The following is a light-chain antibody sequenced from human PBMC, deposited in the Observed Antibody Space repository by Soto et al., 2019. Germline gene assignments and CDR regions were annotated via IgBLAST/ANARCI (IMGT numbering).Light chain of an antibody. CDR2: KAS. V-gene: IGKV1-5*03. CDR1: QSISVW. Sequence: DIKMTQSPSTLSASVGDRVTITCRASQSISVWLAWYQQKAGKAPNILIYKASRLESGVPSRFSGSGSETEFTLTISGLQPGDSATYYCQQYNSYSPTFGQGTKVVVK. J-gene: IGKJ1*01. CDR3: QQYNSYSPT.